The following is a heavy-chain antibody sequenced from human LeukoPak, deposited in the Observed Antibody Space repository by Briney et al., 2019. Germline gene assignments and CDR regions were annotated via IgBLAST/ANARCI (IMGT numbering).Heavy chain of an antibody. Sequence: GGSLRLSCAASGFTFSGSSLQWVRQASGKGLEWLGRIRGKPNSYATAYAASVKSRFTISRDDSKNTVYLQMNSLKTEDTAVYYCTSNDFWSTYWGEGTLVTVSS. CDR2: IRGKPNSYAT. V-gene: IGHV3-73*01. D-gene: IGHD3-3*01. J-gene: IGHJ4*02. CDR3: TSNDFWSTY. CDR1: GFTFSGSS.